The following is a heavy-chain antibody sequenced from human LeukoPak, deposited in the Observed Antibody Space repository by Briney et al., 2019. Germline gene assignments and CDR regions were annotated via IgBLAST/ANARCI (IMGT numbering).Heavy chain of an antibody. J-gene: IGHJ4*02. CDR1: GFTFDDYA. CDR3: AKDMRVTGTTSGIFDY. Sequence: GRFLRLSCAASGFTFDDYAIHWVRQAPGKGLEWVSGISWNSGSIGYADSVKGRFTISRDNAKNSLYLQMNSLRAEDTALYYCAKDMRVTGTTSGIFDYWGQGTLVTVSS. V-gene: IGHV3-9*01. CDR2: ISWNSGSI. D-gene: IGHD1-20*01.